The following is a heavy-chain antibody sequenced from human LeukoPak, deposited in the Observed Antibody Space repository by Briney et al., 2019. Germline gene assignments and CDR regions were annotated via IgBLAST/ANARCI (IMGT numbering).Heavy chain of an antibody. J-gene: IGHJ4*02. V-gene: IGHV4-61*01. D-gene: IGHD3-16*01. Sequence: PSETLSLTCSVSGGSVSRGSYYWSWVQQPPGKGLEWIGFVSYSGSNSLNPSLMGRGTISVDKSKNQFSLSLRDVTAADTAVYFCGRVQAYYDHYFDYWGRGTLVIVSS. CDR3: GRVQAYYDHYFDY. CDR1: GGSVSRGSYY. CDR2: VSYSGSN.